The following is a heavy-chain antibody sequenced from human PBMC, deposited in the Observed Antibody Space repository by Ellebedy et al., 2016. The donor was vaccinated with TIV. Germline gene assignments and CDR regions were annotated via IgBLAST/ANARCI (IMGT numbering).Heavy chain of an antibody. V-gene: IGHV3-7*01. CDR2: INQDGRQK. CDR3: ATDGSYGDYLSPQHAFTI. J-gene: IGHJ3*02. Sequence: GESLKISCTASRFPFSSYWMSWVRQAPGKGLEWVANINQDGRQKYYVDSVKGRFTISRDNVKNSLSLQVNSLRAEDTAVYYCATDGSYGDYLSPQHAFTIWGQGTMVTVSS. CDR1: RFPFSSYW. D-gene: IGHD4-17*01.